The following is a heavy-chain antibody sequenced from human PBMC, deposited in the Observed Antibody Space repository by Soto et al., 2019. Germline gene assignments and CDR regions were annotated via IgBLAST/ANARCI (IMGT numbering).Heavy chain of an antibody. CDR3: ARVYSSSPTKSKPEYYFDY. D-gene: IGHD6-6*01. J-gene: IGHJ4*02. Sequence: ASVKVACKASGYTFTSYYMHWVRQAPGQGLEWMGIINPSGGSTSYAQKFQGRVTITADESTSTAYMELSSLRSEDTAVYYCARVYSSSPTKSKPEYYFDYWGQGTLVTVSS. CDR2: INPSGGST. CDR1: GYTFTSYY. V-gene: IGHV1-46*01.